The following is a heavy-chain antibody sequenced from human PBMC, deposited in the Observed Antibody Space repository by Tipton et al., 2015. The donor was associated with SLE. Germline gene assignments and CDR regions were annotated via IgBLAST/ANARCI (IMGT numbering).Heavy chain of an antibody. J-gene: IGHJ6*02. CDR1: GGSIGSYY. V-gene: IGHV4-59*08. Sequence: TLSLTCTVSGGSIGSYYWSWIRQPPGKGLEWIGYIYYSGSTNYNPSLKSRVTISVDTSKNQFSLKLSSVTAADTAVYYCARQGQQLVRPYYYGMDVWGQGTTVTVSS. CDR3: ARQGQQLVRPYYYGMDV. D-gene: IGHD6-13*01. CDR2: IYYSGST.